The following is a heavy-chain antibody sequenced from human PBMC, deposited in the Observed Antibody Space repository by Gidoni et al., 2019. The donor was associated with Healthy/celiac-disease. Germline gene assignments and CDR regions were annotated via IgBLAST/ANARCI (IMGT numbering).Heavy chain of an antibody. CDR2: ISSSSSYI. Sequence: EVQLVESGGGLVKPGGSLRLSCAASGFTFSSYSMNWVRQAPGKGLEWVSSISSSSSYIYYADSVKGRFTISRDNAKNSLYLQMNSLRAEDTAVYYCARDPPPYYYYYGMDVWGQGTTVTVSS. J-gene: IGHJ6*02. CDR3: ARDPPPYYYYYGMDV. CDR1: GFTFSSYS. V-gene: IGHV3-21*01.